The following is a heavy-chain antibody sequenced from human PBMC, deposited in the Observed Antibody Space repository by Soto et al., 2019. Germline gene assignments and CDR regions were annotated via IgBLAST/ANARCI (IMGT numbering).Heavy chain of an antibody. CDR3: ARVVPQYCSGGSCLFDY. D-gene: IGHD2-15*01. Sequence: KPSETLSLTCAVSGGSISSGGYSWSWIRQPPGKGLERIGYIYHSGSTYYNPSLKSRVTISVDRSKNQFSLKLSSVTAADTAVYYCARVVPQYCSGGSCLFDYWGQGTLVTVSS. V-gene: IGHV4-30-2*01. CDR1: GGSISSGGYS. CDR2: IYHSGST. J-gene: IGHJ4*02.